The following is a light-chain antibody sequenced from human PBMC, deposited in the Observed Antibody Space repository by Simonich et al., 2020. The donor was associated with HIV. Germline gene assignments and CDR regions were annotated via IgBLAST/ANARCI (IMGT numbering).Light chain of an antibody. CDR3: QSADSSGTHRV. CDR2: KDT. CDR1: ALPNQY. Sequence: SYELTQPPSVSVSPGQTARISCSGDALPNQYAYWYQQKPGQAPGVVMAKDTERPSGIPERFSGSSSGTTVTLTISGVQAEDEADYYCQSADSSGTHRVFGGGTKLTVL. J-gene: IGLJ2*01. V-gene: IGLV3-25*03.